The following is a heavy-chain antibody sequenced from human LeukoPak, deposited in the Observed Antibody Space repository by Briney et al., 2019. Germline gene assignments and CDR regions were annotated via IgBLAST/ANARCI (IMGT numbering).Heavy chain of an antibody. Sequence: GGSLRLSCAASEFTLSSYSMNWVRQAPGKGLEGVSSISSSSSYIYYADSVKGRFTSSRDNAKNSLYLQMNSLRVEDTAVYYCAERYGSGSFDSWGQGTLVTVSS. CDR3: AERYGSGSFDS. CDR2: ISSSSSYI. V-gene: IGHV3-21*01. D-gene: IGHD3-10*01. J-gene: IGHJ4*02. CDR1: EFTLSSYS.